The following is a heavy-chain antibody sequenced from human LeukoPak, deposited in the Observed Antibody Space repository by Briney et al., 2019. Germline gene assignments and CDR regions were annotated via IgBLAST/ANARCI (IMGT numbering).Heavy chain of an antibody. J-gene: IGHJ4*02. CDR2: ISSSSSTI. CDR1: GFTFSSYS. V-gene: IGHV3-48*01. D-gene: IGHD2-21*01. Sequence: GGSLRLSCAASGFTFSSYSMNWVRQAPGKGLEWVSYISSSSSTIYYADSVKGRFTISRDNAKNSLYLQMNSLRAEDTAVYYCARNVAYCGGDCYGYWGQGTLVTVSS. CDR3: ARNVAYCGGDCYGY.